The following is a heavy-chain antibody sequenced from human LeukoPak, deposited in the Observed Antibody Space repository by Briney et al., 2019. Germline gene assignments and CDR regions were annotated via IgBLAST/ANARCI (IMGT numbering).Heavy chain of an antibody. Sequence: PGGSLRLSCAASGFTFSSYGMHWVRQAPGKGLEWVAVISYDGTTKYYGDSVKGRFTISRDNSKSTLYLQMNSLRAEDTAVYYCARGSWRFDDGDSGFDPWGQGTLVTVSS. D-gene: IGHD4-17*01. CDR3: ARGSWRFDDGDSGFDP. J-gene: IGHJ5*02. V-gene: IGHV3-30*03. CDR1: GFTFSSYG. CDR2: ISYDGTTK.